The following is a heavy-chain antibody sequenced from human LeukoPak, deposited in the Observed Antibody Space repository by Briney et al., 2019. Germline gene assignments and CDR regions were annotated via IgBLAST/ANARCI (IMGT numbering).Heavy chain of an antibody. CDR1: GGSISSYY. V-gene: IGHV4-59*08. CDR2: IYYSGST. CDR3: AKRNAENYDSSGYPLYYFDS. D-gene: IGHD3-22*01. J-gene: IGHJ4*02. Sequence: SETLSLTCTVSGGSISSYYWSWIRQPPRKGLEWIGYIYYSGSTNYNPSLKSRVTISVDTSKNQFSLTLSSVTAADTAVYYCAKRNAENYDSSGYPLYYFDSWGQGILVTVSS.